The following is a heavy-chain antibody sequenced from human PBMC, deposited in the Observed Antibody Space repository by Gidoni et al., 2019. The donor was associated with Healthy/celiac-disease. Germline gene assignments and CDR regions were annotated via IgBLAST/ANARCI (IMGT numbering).Heavy chain of an antibody. CDR3: ASRTGLGYCSSTSCYGGFDY. CDR1: GGTFSSYA. V-gene: IGHV1-69*06. Sequence: QVQLVQSGAEVKKPGSSVKVSCKASGGTFSSYAISWVRQAPGQGLEWMGGIIPIFGTANYAQKFQGRVTITADKSTSTAYMELSSLRSEDTAVYYCASRTGLGYCSSTSCYGGFDYWGQGTLVTVSS. CDR2: IIPIFGTA. D-gene: IGHD2-2*03. J-gene: IGHJ4*02.